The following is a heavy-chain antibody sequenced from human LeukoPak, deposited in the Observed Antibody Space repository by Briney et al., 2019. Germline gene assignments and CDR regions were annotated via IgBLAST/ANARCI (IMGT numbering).Heavy chain of an antibody. V-gene: IGHV3-33*01. D-gene: IGHD4-17*01. Sequence: GGSLRLSCAASGFSFSSYGMHWVRQAPGKGLEGVAVIWSDGRNKFYADSVKGRFTVSRDNSKNTLFLQMSSLRADDTALYYCAREVTNDAFDIWGQGTMVTVSS. CDR1: GFSFSSYG. CDR3: AREVTNDAFDI. CDR2: IWSDGRNK. J-gene: IGHJ3*02.